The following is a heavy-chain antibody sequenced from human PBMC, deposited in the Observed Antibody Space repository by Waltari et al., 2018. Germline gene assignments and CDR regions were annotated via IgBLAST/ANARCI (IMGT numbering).Heavy chain of an antibody. J-gene: IGHJ4*02. CDR1: GYIFSNYW. V-gene: IGHV3-7*04. D-gene: IGHD1-20*01. CDR2: IKLDGSGT. Sequence: EVQLMKSGGDMVKHGGTMRLSSEASGYIFSNYWMAWVRQAPGKGLEWVASIKLDGSGTYYVDSVKGRFTISRDNAQNSLYLQINSLRAEDTASYYCARHNYYFDYWGQGTLVTVSS. CDR3: ARHNYYFDY.